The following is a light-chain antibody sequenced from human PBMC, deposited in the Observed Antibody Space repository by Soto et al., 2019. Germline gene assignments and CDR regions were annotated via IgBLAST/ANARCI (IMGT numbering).Light chain of an antibody. CDR3: QRYGNSIPIT. Sequence: EIVMTQSPATLSVSPGARAPLHCRASQSVSSNLAWYQQTPGQAPRLVIYGASTRATGIPARFSGSGSGTDFTLTISRLEPEDFSVYYCQRYGNSIPITLGQGTRLEI. CDR1: QSVSSN. V-gene: IGKV3-15*01. CDR2: GAS. J-gene: IGKJ5*01.